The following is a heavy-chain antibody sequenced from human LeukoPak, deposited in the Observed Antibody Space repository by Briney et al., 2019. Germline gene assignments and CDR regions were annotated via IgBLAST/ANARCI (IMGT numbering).Heavy chain of an antibody. J-gene: IGHJ4*02. CDR1: GGSISSYY. CDR3: ARATTGHSIAY. Sequence: WETLSLTCAVSGGSISSYYWSWIRQPPGKGLEWIGYIYYSGSTNYNPSLKSRVTISVDTSKNPSSLPLSSVTAADTDVYYRARATTGHSIAYWGQGTLVTVSS. D-gene: IGHD1-1*01. CDR2: IYYSGST. V-gene: IGHV4-59*01.